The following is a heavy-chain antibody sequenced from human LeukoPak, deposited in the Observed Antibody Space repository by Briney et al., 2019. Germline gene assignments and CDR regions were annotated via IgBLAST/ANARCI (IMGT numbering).Heavy chain of an antibody. CDR3: AREGQQSYGMDA. V-gene: IGHV3-7*05. D-gene: IGHD6-13*01. J-gene: IGHJ6*02. Sequence: PGGSLRLSCAASGFTFSNYWITWVRQAPGKGLEWVANIKQGGSEKHYVDSVKGRFTISRDDAKNSLYLQMNSLRIEDTAVYYCAREGQQSYGMDAWGQGTTVTVSS. CDR2: IKQGGSEK. CDR1: GFTFSNYW.